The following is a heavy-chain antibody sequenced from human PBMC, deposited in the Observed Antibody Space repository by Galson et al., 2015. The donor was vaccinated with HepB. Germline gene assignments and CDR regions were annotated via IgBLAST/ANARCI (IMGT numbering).Heavy chain of an antibody. D-gene: IGHD3-10*01. CDR3: ARVKMDYFGTGSYPRSFYYNSGMDV. J-gene: IGHJ6*02. V-gene: IGHV3-21*04. Sequence: SLRLSCAASGFDFVRTTMNWVRQTPGKGLEWVSSITRTSNSINYADSVKGRFTISRDNAKSSLYLQMNSLRAEDTAVYYCARVKMDYFGTGSYPRSFYYNSGMDVWGLVTTVTVSS. CDR2: ITRTSNSI. CDR1: GFDFVRTT.